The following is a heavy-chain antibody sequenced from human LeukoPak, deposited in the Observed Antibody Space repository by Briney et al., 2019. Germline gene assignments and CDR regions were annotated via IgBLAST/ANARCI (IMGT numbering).Heavy chain of an antibody. CDR2: IVPIFGTT. CDR1: GGTFTSYS. CDR3: ARPSDILTGLDAFDI. J-gene: IGHJ3*02. Sequence: SVKVSCKASGGTFTSYSVSWVRQAPGHGLEWMGGIVPIFGTTNYAEKFKGRVTMTTDESTTIVYMELSSLRSEDTAVYYCARPSDILTGLDAFDIWGQGTMVTVSS. V-gene: IGHV1-69*05. D-gene: IGHD3-9*01.